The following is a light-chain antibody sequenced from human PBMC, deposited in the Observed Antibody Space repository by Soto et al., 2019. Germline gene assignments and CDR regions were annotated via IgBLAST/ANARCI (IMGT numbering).Light chain of an antibody. CDR1: SSDVGRYNY. J-gene: IGLJ1*01. CDR3: SSYTTSSPYV. CDR2: EVS. Sequence: QSVLTQPASVSASPGQSITISCTGTSSDVGRYNYVSWYQQHPGKAPKLMIYEVSNRPSGVSNRFSGSKSGNTASLTISGLQAEDEADYYCSSYTTSSPYVFGTGTKLTVL. V-gene: IGLV2-14*01.